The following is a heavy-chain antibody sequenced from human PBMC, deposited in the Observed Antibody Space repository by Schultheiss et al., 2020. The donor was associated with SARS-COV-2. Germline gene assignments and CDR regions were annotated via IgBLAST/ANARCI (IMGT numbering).Heavy chain of an antibody. CDR3: AMRYFSDSSDYLLDAFDI. CDR1: GFTFSSYA. J-gene: IGHJ3*02. CDR2: ISDSGGST. Sequence: GGSLRLSCAASGFTFSSYAMSWVRQAPGKGLEWVSAISDSGGSTYYADSVRGRFIISRDNSKNTLFLHLSSLRAEDTAVYYCAMRYFSDSSDYLLDAFDIWGQGTMVTVSS. V-gene: IGHV3-23*01. D-gene: IGHD3-22*01.